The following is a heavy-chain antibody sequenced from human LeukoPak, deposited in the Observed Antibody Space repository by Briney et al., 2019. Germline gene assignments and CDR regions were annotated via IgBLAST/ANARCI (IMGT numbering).Heavy chain of an antibody. CDR1: GYTFTSYG. Sequence: ASVKVSCTASGYTFTSYGISWVRQAPGQGLEWMGWISAYNGNTNYAQQLQGRVTMTTDTSTSTAYMELRSLRSDDTAVYYCARDHLVQLWSQGPPFCDYWGQGTLVTVSS. CDR3: ARDHLVQLWSQGPPFCDY. J-gene: IGHJ4*02. V-gene: IGHV1-18*01. D-gene: IGHD5-18*01. CDR2: ISAYNGNT.